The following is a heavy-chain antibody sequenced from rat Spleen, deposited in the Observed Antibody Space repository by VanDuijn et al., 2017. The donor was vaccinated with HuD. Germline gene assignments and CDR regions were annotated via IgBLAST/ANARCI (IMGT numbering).Heavy chain of an antibody. CDR1: GFTFSRFA. V-gene: IGHV5-25*01. Sequence: EVQLVESGGGLVQPGRSLKLSCAASGFTFSRFAMAWMRQAPKKGLEWVATITSGGSNTYYPDSVKGRFTISRDNAKSTLYLQMDSLRSEDTATYYCARLPYSSYTYVMDAWGQGVMVTVSS. CDR3: ARLPYSSYTYVMDA. CDR2: ITSGGSNT. J-gene: IGHJ2*01. D-gene: IGHD1-2*01.